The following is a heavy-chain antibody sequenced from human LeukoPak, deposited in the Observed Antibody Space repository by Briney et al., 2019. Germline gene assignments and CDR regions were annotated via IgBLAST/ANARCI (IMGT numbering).Heavy chain of an antibody. J-gene: IGHJ4*02. CDR3: ARRWVYSSGWIDY. Sequence: SETLSLTCTVSGGSFTSSSYYWGWIRQAPGKGLEWIGSIYYSGSTYYNPSLKSRVTISVATSKNQFSLKLSPVTAADTAVYYCARRWVYSSGWIDYWGQGTLVTVSS. CDR1: GGSFTSSSYY. D-gene: IGHD6-19*01. V-gene: IGHV4-39*01. CDR2: IYYSGST.